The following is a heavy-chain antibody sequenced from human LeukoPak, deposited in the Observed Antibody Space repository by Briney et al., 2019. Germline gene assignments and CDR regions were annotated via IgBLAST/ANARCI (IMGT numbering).Heavy chain of an antibody. CDR1: GYSFTGYR. CDR2: IYPGDSDT. D-gene: IGHD2-2*01. J-gene: IGHJ4*02. Sequence: GESLKIFCQGSGYSFTGYRVAWGRQMPGKGLEWMGIIYPGDSDTRYSPSFQGQVTISADKSISATYLQWSSLKASDTAMYYCARHHRDETGYCSSASCRAIYYWGQGTLVTVSS. CDR3: ARHHRDETGYCSSASCRAIYY. V-gene: IGHV5-51*01.